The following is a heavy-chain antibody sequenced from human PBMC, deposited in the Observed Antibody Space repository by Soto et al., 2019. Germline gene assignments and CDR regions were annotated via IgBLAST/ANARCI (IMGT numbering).Heavy chain of an antibody. CDR3: ARGLEQWLVPGYFDL. V-gene: IGHV3-48*03. J-gene: IGHJ2*01. Sequence: EVQLVESGGGLVQPGGSLRLSCAASGFTFSSYEMNWVRQAPGKGLEWASYISSSGSTIYYADSVKGRFTISRDNAKNSLYLQMNSLRAEDTAVYYCARGLEQWLVPGYFDLWGRGTLVTVSS. CDR2: ISSSGSTI. D-gene: IGHD6-19*01. CDR1: GFTFSSYE.